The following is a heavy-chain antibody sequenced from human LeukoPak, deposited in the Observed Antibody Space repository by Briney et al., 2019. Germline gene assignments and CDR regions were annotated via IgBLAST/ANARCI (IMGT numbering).Heavy chain of an antibody. CDR2: ISFDGGNK. J-gene: IGHJ6*02. Sequence: GGSLRLSCAASEFTFSVYGMHWVRQAPGKGLEWVAVISFDGGNKVYADSVKGRVTISRDNSKNTLSLQMNSLRAEDTAVYYCVKEKGSGSYYNYQYGMDVWGQGTTVTVSS. D-gene: IGHD3-10*01. V-gene: IGHV3-30*18. CDR1: EFTFSVYG. CDR3: VKEKGSGSYYNYQYGMDV.